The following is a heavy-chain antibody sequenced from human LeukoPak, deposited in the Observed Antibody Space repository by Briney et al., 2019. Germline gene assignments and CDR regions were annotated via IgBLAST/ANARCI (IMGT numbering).Heavy chain of an antibody. V-gene: IGHV1-69*13. Sequence: SVKVSCKASGYTFTSYDIKWVRQAPGQGLEWMVGIIPIFGTANYAQKFQGRVTITADESTSTAYMELSSLRPEDTAVYYCARGPSERYCSSTSCYAGLDYWGQGTLVTVSS. CDR3: ARGPSERYCSSTSCYAGLDY. J-gene: IGHJ4*02. CDR2: IIPIFGTA. CDR1: GYTFTSYD. D-gene: IGHD2-2*01.